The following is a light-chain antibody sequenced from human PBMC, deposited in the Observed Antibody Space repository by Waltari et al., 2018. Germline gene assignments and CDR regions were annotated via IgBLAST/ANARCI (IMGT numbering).Light chain of an antibody. CDR2: GAS. J-gene: IGKJ1*01. V-gene: IGKV3-15*01. Sequence: TQSPATLSVPPGEGANLPCRASQSVSTSLAWYLQKPGQAPRLLIHGASTRATGIPVRFSGSGSGTVFTLTITSLEPEDFVFYHCQQYNEWPWTFGQGTKVEIK. CDR3: QQYNEWPWT. CDR1: QSVSTS.